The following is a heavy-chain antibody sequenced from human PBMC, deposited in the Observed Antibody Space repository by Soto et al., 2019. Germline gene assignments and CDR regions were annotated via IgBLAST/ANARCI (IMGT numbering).Heavy chain of an antibody. CDR1: GFTFSSYA. V-gene: IGHV3-23*01. J-gene: IGHJ4*02. CDR2: ISGGGNDR. D-gene: IGHD6-13*01. CDR3: ARSLFIASTDTEPFDS. Sequence: EVQLLESGGCLVQPGGSLTLSCAASGFTFSSYAMSWVRQAPGKGLEWVSAISGGGNDRFYADSVRGRFTISRDNSRNTLSLHMNSLRAEDTAVHYCARSLFIASTDTEPFDSWGQGTLVTVSS.